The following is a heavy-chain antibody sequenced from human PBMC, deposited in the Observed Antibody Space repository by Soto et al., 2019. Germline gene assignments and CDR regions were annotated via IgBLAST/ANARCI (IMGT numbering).Heavy chain of an antibody. CDR2: ISSSSSYI. Sequence: EVQLVESGGGLVKPGGSLRLSCAASGFTFSSYSMNWVRQAPGKGLEWVSSISSSSSYIYYADSVKGRFTISRDNAKNLLYLQMNRLRAEDTAVYYCASGRRVGYDDQDYWGQGTLVTVSS. CDR3: ASGRRVGYDDQDY. J-gene: IGHJ4*02. D-gene: IGHD5-12*01. CDR1: GFTFSSYS. V-gene: IGHV3-21*01.